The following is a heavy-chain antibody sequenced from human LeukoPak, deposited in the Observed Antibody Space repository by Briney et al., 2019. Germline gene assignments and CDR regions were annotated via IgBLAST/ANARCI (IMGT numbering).Heavy chain of an antibody. J-gene: IGHJ4*02. V-gene: IGHV4-59*01. D-gene: IGHD6-13*01. CDR1: GGSISSYY. Sequence: SETLSLTCTVSGGSISSYYWSWIRQPPGKGLEWIGYIYYSGSTNYNPSLKSRVTISVDTSKNQFSLKLSSVTAADTAVYYCARGEAAAGTGYFDYWGQGTLVTVSS. CDR2: IYYSGST. CDR3: ARGEAAAGTGYFDY.